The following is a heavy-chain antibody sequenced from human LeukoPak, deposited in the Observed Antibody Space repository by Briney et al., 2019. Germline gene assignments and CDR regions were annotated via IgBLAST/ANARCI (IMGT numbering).Heavy chain of an antibody. Sequence: ASVKVSCKASGYSFTSYGISWVRQAPGQGLEWMGWISVYNGNTKYAQKLQGRVTMTRDTSTSTAYMELMSLRSDDTAVYYCARAAGYSSSWYHYWGQGTLVTVSS. J-gene: IGHJ4*02. CDR3: ARAAGYSSSWYHY. D-gene: IGHD6-13*01. CDR1: GYSFTSYG. CDR2: ISVYNGNT. V-gene: IGHV1-18*01.